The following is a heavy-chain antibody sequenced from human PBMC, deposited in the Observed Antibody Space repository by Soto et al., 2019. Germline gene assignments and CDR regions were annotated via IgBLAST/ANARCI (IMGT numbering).Heavy chain of an antibody. CDR1: GGSISSSSYY. CDR2: IYYSGST. J-gene: IGHJ4*02. CDR3: ARGGYDY. Sequence: QLQLQESGPGLVKPSETLSLTCTVSGGSISSSSYYWGWIRQPPGKGLECIGTIYYSGSTYYNPSRKSRVTIPVDTSKNQFSLRLSSVTAAGTAVYYCARGGYDYGGQGTLVTVSS. V-gene: IGHV4-39*01. D-gene: IGHD1-26*01.